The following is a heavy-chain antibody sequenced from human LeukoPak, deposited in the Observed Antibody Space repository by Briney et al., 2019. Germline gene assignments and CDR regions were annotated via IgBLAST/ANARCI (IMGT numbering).Heavy chain of an antibody. J-gene: IGHJ3*02. CDR3: AVGGVYLRGGAEAFDI. Sequence: KSSETLSLTCTVSGGSISSYYWSWIRQPAGKGLEWIGRIYTSGSTNYNPSLKSRVTMSVDTSKNQFSLKLSSVTAADTAVYYCAVGGVYLRGGAEAFDIWGQGTMVTVSS. D-gene: IGHD3-10*01. V-gene: IGHV4-4*07. CDR1: GGSISSYY. CDR2: IYTSGST.